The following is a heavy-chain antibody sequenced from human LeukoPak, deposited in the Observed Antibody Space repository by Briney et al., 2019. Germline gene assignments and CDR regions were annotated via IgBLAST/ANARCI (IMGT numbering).Heavy chain of an antibody. Sequence: ASVKVSCKASGYTFTGYYMHWVRQAPGQGLEWMGWINPNSRVTNYAQKFQGRVTMTRDTSISTAYMELSRLRSDDTAVYYCARAWGTTVTTFFDYWGQGTLVTVPS. CDR3: ARAWGTTVTTFFDY. J-gene: IGHJ4*02. CDR2: INPNSRVT. V-gene: IGHV1-2*02. CDR1: GYTFTGYY. D-gene: IGHD4-17*01.